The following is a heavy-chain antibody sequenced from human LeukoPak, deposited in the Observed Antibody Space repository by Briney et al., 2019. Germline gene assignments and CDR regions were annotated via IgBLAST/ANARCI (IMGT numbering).Heavy chain of an antibody. Sequence: PSQTLSLTCAVSGGSISSGGYSWSWIRQPPGKGLEWIGYIYHSGSTYYNPSLKSRVTISVDRSKNQFSLTVNSVTAADTAVYYCARLVIPWGQGILVTVSS. V-gene: IGHV4-30-2*01. D-gene: IGHD3-10*01. CDR3: ARLVIP. J-gene: IGHJ5*02. CDR2: IYHSGST. CDR1: GGSISSGGYS.